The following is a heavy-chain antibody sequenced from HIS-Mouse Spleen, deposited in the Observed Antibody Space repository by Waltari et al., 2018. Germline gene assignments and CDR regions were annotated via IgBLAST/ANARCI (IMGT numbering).Heavy chain of an antibody. Sequence: EVQLVESGGGLVQPGRSLRLSCAASGFTFDDYAMHWFRQAPGPGLEWVSGISWNSGSIGYADSVKGRFTISRDNAKNSLYLQMNSLRAEDTALYYCAKDMGDYGGNSGDDAFDIWGQGTMVTVSS. CDR2: ISWNSGSI. D-gene: IGHD4-17*01. J-gene: IGHJ3*02. V-gene: IGHV3-9*01. CDR3: AKDMGDYGGNSGDDAFDI. CDR1: GFTFDDYA.